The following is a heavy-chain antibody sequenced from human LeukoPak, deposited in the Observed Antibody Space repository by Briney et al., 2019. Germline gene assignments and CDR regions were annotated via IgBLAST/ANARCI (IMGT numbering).Heavy chain of an antibody. CDR1: GGSISSYY. J-gene: IGHJ3*02. CDR3: ASPTVVTSDAFDI. CDR2: IYYSGST. D-gene: IGHD4-23*01. Sequence: SETLSLTCTVSGGSISSYYWSWIRQPPGKGLEWIGYIYYSGSTNYNPSLKSRVTISVDTSKNQFSLKLSSVTAADTTVYYCASPTVVTSDAFDIWGQGTMVTVSS. V-gene: IGHV4-59*08.